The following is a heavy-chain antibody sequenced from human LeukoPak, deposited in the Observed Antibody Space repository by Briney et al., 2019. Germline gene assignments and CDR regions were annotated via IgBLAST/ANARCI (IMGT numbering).Heavy chain of an antibody. J-gene: IGHJ3*02. CDR1: GGSISSYH. CDR2: MYDSGTT. V-gene: IGHV4-59*08. D-gene: IGHD5-24*01. CDR3: ARRDGDI. Sequence: PSETLSLTCTVSGGSISSYHWTWIRQRPEKGLEWIGYMYDSGTTNYNPSLKSRVTISVDTSKNEVSLKLNSVTAADTAVYYCARRDGDIWGQGTMVTVSS.